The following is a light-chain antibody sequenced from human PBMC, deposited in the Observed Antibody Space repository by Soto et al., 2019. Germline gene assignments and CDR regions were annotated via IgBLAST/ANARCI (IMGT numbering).Light chain of an antibody. J-gene: IGKJ1*01. CDR1: ENVSSN. Sequence: EKVKTHAPATPFLCPGGKNTPSRRASENVSSNLAWCQQTPGQAPRLLMYGASTRATGIPARFSGSGSGTEFTLTISSLQSEDFAVYYCQHYNNWPRTFGQGTK. CDR2: GAS. V-gene: IGKV3-15*01. CDR3: QHYNNWPRT.